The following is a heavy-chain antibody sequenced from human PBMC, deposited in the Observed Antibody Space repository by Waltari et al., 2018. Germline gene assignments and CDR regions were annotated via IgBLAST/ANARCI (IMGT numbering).Heavy chain of an antibody. J-gene: IGHJ4*02. CDR2: IYTSGDV. V-gene: IGHV3-53*04. CDR1: GFSVSTNY. D-gene: IGHD6-25*01. CDR3: ARTPYTSGWPGNFDY. Sequence: EVRLVESGGGLVQPGEFLRLSCAASGFSVSTNYMSWVRQAPGKGLDWCSVIYTSGDVYYADSVKGRFTISRDIFKNTLYLQMNSLRNEDTAVYYCARTPYTSGWPGNFDYWGQGTLVTVSS.